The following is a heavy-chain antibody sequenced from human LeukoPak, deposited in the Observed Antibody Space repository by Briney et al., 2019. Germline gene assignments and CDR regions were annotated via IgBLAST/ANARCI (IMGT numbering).Heavy chain of an antibody. CDR2: IGSSGSST. V-gene: IGHV3-23*01. J-gene: IGHJ5*02. CDR1: GFTFNNYA. Sequence: GGSLRLSCAASGFTFNNYAMSWVRQAPGKGLEWVSAIGSSGSSTYYTDSVKGRFTISRDNSKNTLYPQMNSLRAEDTAVYYCATGSGTWGQGTRVTVSS. CDR3: ATGSGT.